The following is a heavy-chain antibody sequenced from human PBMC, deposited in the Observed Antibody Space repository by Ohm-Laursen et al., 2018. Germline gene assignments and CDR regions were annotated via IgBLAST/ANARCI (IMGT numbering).Heavy chain of an antibody. V-gene: IGHV4-59*01. CDR1: GGSISSYY. CDR3: ARTYSRFDY. Sequence: GTLSLTCTVSGGSISSYYWSWIRQPPGKGLEWIGYIYYSGSTNYNPSLKSRVTISVDTSKNQFSLKLSSVTAADTAVYYCARTYSRFDYWGQGTLVTVSS. CDR2: IYYSGST. D-gene: IGHD6-13*01. J-gene: IGHJ4*02.